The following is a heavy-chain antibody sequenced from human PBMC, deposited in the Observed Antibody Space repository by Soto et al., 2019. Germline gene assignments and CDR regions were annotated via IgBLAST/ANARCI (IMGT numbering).Heavy chain of an antibody. D-gene: IGHD6-13*01. CDR3: ARLVGNSWIAD. J-gene: IGHJ4*02. CDR2: TYYRSKWYY. CDR1: GDSVSSNSVV. V-gene: IGHV6-1*01. Sequence: SQTLSLTCAISGDSVSSNSVVWNWIRHSPSRGLEWLGRTYYRSKWYYEYAESVKSRIIINPDTSKNQLSLQLNSVTPEDTGVYYCARLVGNSWIADWGQGTLVTVSS.